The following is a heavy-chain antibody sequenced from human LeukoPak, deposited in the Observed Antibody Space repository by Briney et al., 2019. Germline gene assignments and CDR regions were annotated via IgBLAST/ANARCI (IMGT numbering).Heavy chain of an antibody. CDR3: ARSQSWGVATNDY. CDR1: GYTFTSYG. D-gene: IGHD5-12*01. V-gene: IGHV1-18*01. J-gene: IGHJ4*02. Sequence: AASVKVSCKASGYTFTSYGISWVRQAPGQGLEWMGWISVYNGNTNYAQKLQGRVTMTEDTSTDTAYMELRSLRSDDTAVYYCARSQSWGVATNDYWGQGTLVTVSS. CDR2: ISVYNGNT.